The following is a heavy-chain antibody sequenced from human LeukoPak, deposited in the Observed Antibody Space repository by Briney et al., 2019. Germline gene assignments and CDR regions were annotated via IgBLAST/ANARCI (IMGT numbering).Heavy chain of an antibody. CDR1: GGTFSSYA. D-gene: IGHD3-16*01. V-gene: IGHV1-69*04. CDR2: IIPILGIA. Sequence: ASVKVSCKASGGTFSSYAISWVRQAPGQGLEWMGRIIPILGIANYAQKFQGRVTITADKSTSTAYMELSSLRSEDTAVYYCAIGGPGPVAAGLDYWGQGTLVTVSS. CDR3: AIGGPGPVAAGLDY. J-gene: IGHJ4*02.